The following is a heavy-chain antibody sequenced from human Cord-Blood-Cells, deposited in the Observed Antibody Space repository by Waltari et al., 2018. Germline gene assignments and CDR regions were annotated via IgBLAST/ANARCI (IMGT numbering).Heavy chain of an antibody. CDR3: AKDSRWELQPKYYFDY. D-gene: IGHD1-26*01. CDR2: SSGSGGST. Sequence: EVQLLESGGGLVQPGGSLRLSCAASGFTFSSYAMSWVRQAPGKGLGWVSASSGSGGSTYYADSLKGRFTISRDNSKNTLYLQMNSLRAEDTAVYYCAKDSRWELQPKYYFDYWGQGTLVTVSS. V-gene: IGHV3-23*01. CDR1: GFTFSSYA. J-gene: IGHJ4*02.